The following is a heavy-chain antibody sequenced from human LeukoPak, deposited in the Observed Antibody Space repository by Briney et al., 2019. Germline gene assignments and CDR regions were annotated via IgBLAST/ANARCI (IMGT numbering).Heavy chain of an antibody. Sequence: ASVKVSCKASGGTFSSYAISWVRQAPGQGLEWMGRIVPILGIANYAQKFQGRVTITADKSTSTAYMELSSQRSEDTAVYYCAREVVDWNDVPCFDYWGQGTLVTVSS. D-gene: IGHD1-1*01. CDR2: IVPILGIA. V-gene: IGHV1-69*04. CDR1: GGTFSSYA. CDR3: AREVVDWNDVPCFDY. J-gene: IGHJ4*02.